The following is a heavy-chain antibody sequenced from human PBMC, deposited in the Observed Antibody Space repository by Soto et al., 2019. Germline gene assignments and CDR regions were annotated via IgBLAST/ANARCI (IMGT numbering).Heavy chain of an antibody. V-gene: IGHV1-46*01. CDR2: INPSGGST. Sequence: GASVKVSCKASGYTFTSYYMHWVRRAPGQGLEWMGIINPSGGSTSYAQKFQGRVTMTRDTSTSTVYMELSSLRSEDTAVYYCARDRRPSITMIVVVSNWFDPWGQGTLVTVSS. J-gene: IGHJ5*02. D-gene: IGHD3-22*01. CDR1: GYTFTSYY. CDR3: ARDRRPSITMIVVVSNWFDP.